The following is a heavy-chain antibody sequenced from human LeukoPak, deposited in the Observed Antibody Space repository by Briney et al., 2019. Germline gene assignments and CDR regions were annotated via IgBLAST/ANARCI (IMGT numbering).Heavy chain of an antibody. V-gene: IGHV5-51*01. D-gene: IGHD3-10*01. CDR3: ARGGRGTSRGLFDY. CDR2: IFPDDSDT. CDR1: GYNFANNW. J-gene: IGHJ4*02. Sequence: GESLKISCKGSGYNFANNWIAWVRQMPGKGLEYMGVIFPDDSDTRYSPSFQGQVTISADKSITTASLQWSSLKALDTAMYYCARGGRGTSRGLFDYWGQGTLVTVSS.